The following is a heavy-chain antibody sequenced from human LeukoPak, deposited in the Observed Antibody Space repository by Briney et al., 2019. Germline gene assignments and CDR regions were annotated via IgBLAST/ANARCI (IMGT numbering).Heavy chain of an antibody. V-gene: IGHV3-23*01. Sequence: GGSLRLSCAASGFTFSSYAMSWVRQAPGKGLEWVSAISGSGGSTYYADSVKGRFTISRDNSKNTLYLQMNSLRAEDTAVYYCAKDVGARYCSSTSCYANYWGQGTLVTVSS. D-gene: IGHD2-2*01. CDR2: ISGSGGST. CDR3: AKDVGARYCSSTSCYANY. CDR1: GFTFSSYA. J-gene: IGHJ4*02.